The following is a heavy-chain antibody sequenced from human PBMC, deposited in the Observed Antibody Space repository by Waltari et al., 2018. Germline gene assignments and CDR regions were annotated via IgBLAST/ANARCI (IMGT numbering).Heavy chain of an antibody. J-gene: IGHJ6*03. CDR2: INHSGST. D-gene: IGHD3-16*01. CDR1: GGSFSGYY. V-gene: IGHV4-34*01. CDR3: ARGRAEGGGESYYYYMDV. Sequence: QVQLQQWGAGLLKPSETLSLTCAVYGGSFSGYYWSWIRQPPGKGLEWIGEINHSGSTNYNPSLKSRVTISVDTSKNQFSLKLSSVTAADTAVYYCARGRAEGGGESYYYYMDVWGKGTTVTVSS.